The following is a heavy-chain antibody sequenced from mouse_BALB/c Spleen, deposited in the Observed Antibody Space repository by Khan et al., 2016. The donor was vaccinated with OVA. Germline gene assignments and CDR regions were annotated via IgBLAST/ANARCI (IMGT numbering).Heavy chain of an antibody. Sequence: EVELVESGGDLVKPGGSLKLSCSASGFTFSTYAMSWVRQTPGKRLEWVATISSYGDNTYYPDSLKGRFTISRETAKNTLYLQMSSLVSADTAMYACESHNYGPFAYWGQGTLVTVSA. CDR2: ISSYGDNT. V-gene: IGHV5-9-3*01. CDR1: GFTFSTYA. CDR3: ESHNYGPFAY. D-gene: IGHD1-1*01. J-gene: IGHJ3*01.